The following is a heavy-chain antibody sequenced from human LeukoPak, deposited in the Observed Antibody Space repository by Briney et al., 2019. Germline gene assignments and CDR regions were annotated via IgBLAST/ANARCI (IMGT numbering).Heavy chain of an antibody. D-gene: IGHD3-10*01. V-gene: IGHV1-2*02. Sequence: ASPRVSPTPSRYTPTGFFMRWVRPAPPQGLEWMGWIKPNSGGTQYAKKIQGRVTMTRDTSISTAYMQLSSLRSDDTAVYYCARGGTMVRGISLLYGMDVWGQGTTVTVSS. CDR1: RYTPTGFF. J-gene: IGHJ6*02. CDR2: IKPNSGGT. CDR3: ARGGTMVRGISLLYGMDV.